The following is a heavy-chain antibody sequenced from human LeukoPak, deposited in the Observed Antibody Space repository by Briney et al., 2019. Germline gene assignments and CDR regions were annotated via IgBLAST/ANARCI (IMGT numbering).Heavy chain of an antibody. CDR3: AKEPGLGELSPSYYFDY. D-gene: IGHD3-16*02. V-gene: IGHV3-30*02. Sequence: GGSLRLSCAASGFTFSTYGMHWVRQAPGKGLDWVAFIRYDGSNKYYADSVKGRFTISRDNSKNTPYLQMNSLRAEDTAVYYCAKEPGLGELSPSYYFDYWGQGTLVTVSS. CDR2: IRYDGSNK. J-gene: IGHJ4*02. CDR1: GFTFSTYG.